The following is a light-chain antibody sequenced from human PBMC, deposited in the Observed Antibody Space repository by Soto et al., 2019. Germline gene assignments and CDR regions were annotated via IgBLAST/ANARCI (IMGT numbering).Light chain of an antibody. J-gene: IGKJ4*01. CDR3: QKYDTAPLT. Sequence: EVVMTQSPATLSVSTWESATLSCRASQSISGNLAWYQQKPGQAPRLLIYGASTRATGIPARFSGSGSGTEFTLTITSLQPEDIATYFCQKYDTAPLTFGGGTKVDIK. CDR2: GAS. V-gene: IGKV3-15*01. CDR1: QSISGN.